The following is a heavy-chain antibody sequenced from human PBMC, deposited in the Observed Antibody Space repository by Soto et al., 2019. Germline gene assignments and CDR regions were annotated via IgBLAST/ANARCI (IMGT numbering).Heavy chain of an antibody. Sequence: QVQLVESGGGSVKPGGSLRLSCAASGFTFSDYYMNWIRQAPGKGLEWVSFISTTSSYTNYADSVKGRFTISRHNAKNSLYLQMNSLRAEDTAMYYCARWSASQSSFDYWGQGTLVTVSS. CDR1: GFTFSDYY. CDR2: ISTTSSYT. CDR3: ARWSASQSSFDY. D-gene: IGHD3-3*01. V-gene: IGHV3-11*05. J-gene: IGHJ4*02.